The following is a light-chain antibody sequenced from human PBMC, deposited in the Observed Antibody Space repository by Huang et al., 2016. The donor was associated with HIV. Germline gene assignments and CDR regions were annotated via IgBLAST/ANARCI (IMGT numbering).Light chain of an antibody. CDR1: QSVNSD. Sequence: EIEMTQSPVTLSVSPWQRATLSCRASQSVNSDLAWYQQKPGQAPRLLIYGASTRATGIPAKFNATGSGTEFSLSINNLQSDDFAVYYCQQYNDWPPLTFGGGTKVEI. CDR3: QQYNDWPPLT. CDR2: GAS. J-gene: IGKJ4*01. V-gene: IGKV3-15*01.